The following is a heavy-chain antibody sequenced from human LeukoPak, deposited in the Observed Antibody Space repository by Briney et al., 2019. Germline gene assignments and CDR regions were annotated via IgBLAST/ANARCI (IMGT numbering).Heavy chain of an antibody. V-gene: IGHV3-23*01. D-gene: IGHD3-22*01. CDR1: GFTFSSYA. CDR2: ISGSGGST. CDR3: AKDYYYDSSGYSQAFDY. Sequence: QPGGSLRLSCAASGFTFSSYAMSWVRQAPGKGLEWGSAISGSGGSTYYADSVKGRFTISRDNSKNTLYMKMNSLRAEDTAVYYCAKDYYYDSSGYSQAFDYWGQGTLVTVSS. J-gene: IGHJ4*02.